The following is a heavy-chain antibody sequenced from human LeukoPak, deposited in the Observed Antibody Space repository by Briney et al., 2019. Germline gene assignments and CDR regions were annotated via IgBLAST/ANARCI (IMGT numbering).Heavy chain of an antibody. Sequence: PSETLSLTCTVSGGSISSYYWSWIRQPPGKGLEWIGYIYYSGSTNYSPSPKSRVTISVDTSKNQFSLKLSSVTAADTAVYYCARDSASGSQTWFDPWGQGTLVTVSS. V-gene: IGHV4-59*01. CDR2: IYYSGST. J-gene: IGHJ5*02. CDR1: GGSISSYY. CDR3: ARDSASGSQTWFDP. D-gene: IGHD1-26*01.